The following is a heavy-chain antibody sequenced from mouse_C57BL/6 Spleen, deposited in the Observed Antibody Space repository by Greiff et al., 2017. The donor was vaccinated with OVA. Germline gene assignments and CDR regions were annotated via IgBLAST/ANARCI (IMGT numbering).Heavy chain of an antibody. CDR3: ASGNLGFAY. CDR2: IDPSDSYT. V-gene: IGHV1-50*01. Sequence: QVQLQQPGAELVKPGASVKLSCKASGYTFTSYWMQWVKQRPGQGLEWIGEIDPSDSYTNYNQKFKGKATLTVDTSSSTAYMQLSSLTSEDSAVYYCASGNLGFAYWGQGTLVTVSA. CDR1: GYTFTSYW. J-gene: IGHJ3*01.